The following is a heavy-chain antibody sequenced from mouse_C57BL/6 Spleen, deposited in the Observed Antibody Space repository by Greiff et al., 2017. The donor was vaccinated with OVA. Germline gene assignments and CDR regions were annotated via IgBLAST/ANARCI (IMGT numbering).Heavy chain of an antibody. CDR2: IHPNSGST. V-gene: IGHV1-64*01. Sequence: QVQLQQPGAELVKPGASVKLSCKASGYTFTSYWMHWVKQRPGQGLEWIGMIHPNSGSTNYNEKFKSKATLTVDKSSSTAYMQLSSLTSEDSAVYYCARGLLGSSPSWFAYWGQGTLVTVSA. CDR1: GYTFTSYW. J-gene: IGHJ3*01. D-gene: IGHD1-1*01. CDR3: ARGLLGSSPSWFAY.